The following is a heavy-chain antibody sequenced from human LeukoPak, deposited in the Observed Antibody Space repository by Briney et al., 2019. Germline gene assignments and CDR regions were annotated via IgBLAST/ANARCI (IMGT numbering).Heavy chain of an antibody. Sequence: GGSLRLSRAASGFTFSDYYMSWIRQAPGKGLEWVSYISNSGNTIYYADSVKGRFTISRDNAKNSLYLQMNSLRAEDTAVYYCARDRRYCSSTSCFRTYFDYWGQGTLVTVSS. CDR3: ARDRRYCSSTSCFRTYFDY. CDR2: ISNSGNTI. J-gene: IGHJ4*02. V-gene: IGHV3-11*01. CDR1: GFTFSDYY. D-gene: IGHD2-2*01.